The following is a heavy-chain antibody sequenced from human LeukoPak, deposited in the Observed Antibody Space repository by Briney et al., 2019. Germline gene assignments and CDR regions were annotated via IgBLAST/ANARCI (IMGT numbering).Heavy chain of an antibody. J-gene: IGHJ4*02. V-gene: IGHV3-21*01. D-gene: IGHD2-21*01. CDR1: GFTFSSYS. CDR3: AREGKGIGYYLDY. CDR2: ISSSSSYI. Sequence: GGSLRLSCAASGFTFSSYSMNWVRQAPGKGLEWVSSISSSSSYIYYADSVKGRFTISRDNAKNSLYLQMNSLRAEDTAVYYCAREGKGIGYYLDYWGQGTLVTVSS.